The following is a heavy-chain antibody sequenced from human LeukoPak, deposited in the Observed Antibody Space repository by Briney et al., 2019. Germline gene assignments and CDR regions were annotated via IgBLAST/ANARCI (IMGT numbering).Heavy chain of an antibody. V-gene: IGHV3-15*01. Sequence: GGSLRLSCAASGFTFSNAWMSWVRQAPGKGLEWVCRIKSKTDGGTTDYAAPVKGRFSISRDDSKNTLYLQMNSLKTEDTAIYYCTTAMKNTVTTVHYWGQGTLVTVSS. CDR2: IKSKTDGGTT. J-gene: IGHJ4*02. CDR3: TTAMKNTVTTVHY. D-gene: IGHD4-11*01. CDR1: GFTFSNAW.